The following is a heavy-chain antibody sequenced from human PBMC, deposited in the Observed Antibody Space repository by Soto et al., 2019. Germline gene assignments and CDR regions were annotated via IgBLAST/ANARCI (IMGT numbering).Heavy chain of an antibody. D-gene: IGHD6-19*01. CDR2: IYNSGST. V-gene: IGHV4-39*01. CDR3: ARHVNLPLAGTGFDS. CDR1: GGSISSRSYY. Sequence: SETLCLTCTVSGGSISSRSYYWGWIRQPPGKGLEWIGCIYNSGSTNYNPSLRSRVTISIDTSQEQFSLKLSPVTATDTAVYYCARHVNLPLAGTGFDSWGQGTLVTVSS. J-gene: IGHJ4*02.